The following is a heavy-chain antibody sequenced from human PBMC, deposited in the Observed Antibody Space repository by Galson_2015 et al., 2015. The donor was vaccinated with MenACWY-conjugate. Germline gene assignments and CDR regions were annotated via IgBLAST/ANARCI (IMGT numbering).Heavy chain of an antibody. V-gene: IGHV3-48*01. Sequence: SLRLSCAASGFTFSSYSMNWVRQAPGKGLEWGSYISSTSGTIYYADSVTGRFTISRDNAKNSLYLQMNSLRAEDTAVYYCVRDRRFPEYWGQGTLVTVSS. CDR2: ISSTSGTI. CDR1: GFTFSSYS. J-gene: IGHJ4*02. D-gene: IGHD2-21*01. CDR3: VRDRRFPEY.